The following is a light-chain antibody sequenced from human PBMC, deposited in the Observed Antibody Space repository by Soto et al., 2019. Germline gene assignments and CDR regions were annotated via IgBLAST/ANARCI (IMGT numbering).Light chain of an antibody. V-gene: IGLV2-14*01. CDR1: SSDVGGYKF. CDR2: EVT. Sequence: QCALTQPASVSGSPGQSITISCTGTSSDVGGYKFVSWYQQHPGKVPKLLIYEVTNRPSGVSNRFSGSKSGNTASLTISGLQAEDEADYYCSSYAGSSPLYVFGTGTKVTV. J-gene: IGLJ1*01. CDR3: SSYAGSSPLYV.